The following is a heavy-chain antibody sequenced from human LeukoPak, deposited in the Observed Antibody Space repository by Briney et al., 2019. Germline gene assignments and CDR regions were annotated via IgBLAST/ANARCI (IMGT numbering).Heavy chain of an antibody. Sequence: SVKVSCKASGGTFSSYAISWVRQAPGQGLDWMGRIIPILGIANYAQKFQGRVTITADKSTSTAYMELSSLRSEDTAVYYCARRGSGWYWDYWGQGTLVTVSS. CDR1: GGTFSSYA. V-gene: IGHV1-69*04. CDR3: ARRGSGWYWDY. D-gene: IGHD6-19*01. CDR2: IIPILGIA. J-gene: IGHJ4*02.